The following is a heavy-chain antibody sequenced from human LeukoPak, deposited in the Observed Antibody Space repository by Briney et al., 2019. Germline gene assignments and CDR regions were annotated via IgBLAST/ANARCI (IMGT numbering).Heavy chain of an antibody. V-gene: IGHV3-23*01. J-gene: IGHJ5*02. CDR1: GFTFSSYA. Sequence: GGSLRLSCAASGFTFSSYAMSWVRQAPGKGLEWVSAISGSGGSTYYADSVKGRFTISRDNSKNTLYLQRNSLRAEDTAVYYCAKDVIIQVVAATFDPWGRGTLVTVSS. CDR3: AKDVIIQVVAATFDP. D-gene: IGHD2-15*01. CDR2: ISGSGGST.